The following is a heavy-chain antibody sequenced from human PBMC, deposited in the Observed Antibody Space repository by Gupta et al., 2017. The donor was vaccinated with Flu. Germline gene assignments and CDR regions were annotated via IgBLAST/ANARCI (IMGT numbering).Heavy chain of an antibody. CDR1: LSSYW. D-gene: IGHD3-16*01. CDR2: IKPDGNEK. CDR3: ARAWGRVY. V-gene: IGHV3-7*04. J-gene: IGHJ4*02. Sequence: LSSYWMTWVRQAPGKGLEWVANIKPDGNEKQYVDSVKGRFTISRDNVENSVHLQMDRLRGEDSAVYYCARAWGRVYWGQGTPVTVSS.